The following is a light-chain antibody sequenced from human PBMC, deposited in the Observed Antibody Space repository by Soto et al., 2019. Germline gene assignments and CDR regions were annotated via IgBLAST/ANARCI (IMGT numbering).Light chain of an antibody. J-gene: IGKJ1*01. CDR1: QTISSY. Sequence: DIQMTQSPSSLSASVGDRVTITCRASQTISSYLNLYQQTPGRAPKLLIYAASCLQGGVPSRFSSNGSRTDFNLTISSLQPEDFETFYCQQTYSTPSTWTFGQGTKVEIK. CDR3: QQTYSTPSTWT. V-gene: IGKV1-39*01. CDR2: AAS.